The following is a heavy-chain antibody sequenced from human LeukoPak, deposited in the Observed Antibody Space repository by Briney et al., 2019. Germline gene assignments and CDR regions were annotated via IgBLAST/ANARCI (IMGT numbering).Heavy chain of an antibody. J-gene: IGHJ6*03. D-gene: IGHD3-9*01. CDR3: AREYYGILTGYYLDV. CDR2: INSDADKT. V-gene: IGHV3-74*01. Sequence: GGSLRLSCAASEFTFTGYWMHWVRQAPGKGLVWVSRINSDADKTGYAEAVKGRFTISRDNAKKTLYLEMNSLRVKDTAVYYCAREYYGILTGYYLDVWGKGTAVTVSS. CDR1: EFTFTGYW.